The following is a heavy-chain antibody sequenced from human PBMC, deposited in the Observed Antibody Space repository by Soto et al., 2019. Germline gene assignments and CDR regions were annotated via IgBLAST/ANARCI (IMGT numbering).Heavy chain of an antibody. J-gene: IGHJ4*02. CDR3: AKDSTIFGVVIINYFDY. CDR1: GFTLSSYC. V-gene: IGHV3-30*18. CDR2: ISYDGSNK. D-gene: IGHD3-3*01. Sequence: GGGLRLSFAAPGFTLSSYCIHWVRPAPSKGLEWVAVISYDGSNKYYADSVKGRFTISRDNSKNTLYLQMNSLRAEDTAVYYCAKDSTIFGVVIINYFDYWGQGTLVTVSS.